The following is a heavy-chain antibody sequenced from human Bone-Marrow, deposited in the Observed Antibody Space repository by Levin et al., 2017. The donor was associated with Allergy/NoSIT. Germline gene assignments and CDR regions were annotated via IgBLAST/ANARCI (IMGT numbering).Heavy chain of an antibody. CDR3: ARMLGYCSGGSCYRVFDY. CDR2: INPNSGGT. Sequence: GESLKISCQASGYTFTGYYMHWVRQAPGQGLEWMGRINPNSGGTNYAQKFQGRVTMTRDTSISTAYMELSRLRSDDTAVYYCARMLGYCSGGSCYRVFDYWGQGTLVTVSS. CDR1: GYTFTGYY. V-gene: IGHV1-2*06. D-gene: IGHD2-15*01. J-gene: IGHJ4*02.